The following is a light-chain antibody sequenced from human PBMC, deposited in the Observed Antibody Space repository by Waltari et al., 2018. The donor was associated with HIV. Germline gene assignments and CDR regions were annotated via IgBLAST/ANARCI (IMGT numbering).Light chain of an antibody. J-gene: IGLJ3*02. CDR3: AAWDDSLSGPV. CDR1: GSNIGNNS. V-gene: IGLV1-47*01. CDR2: MNS. Sequence: QSILTQPPSTSGTPGQRVTISCSGSGSNIGNNSVSWYQLLLGPSPKRLISMNSRRPLGVPDRFSGSKSATSASLAIGGLRSEDEADYYCAAWDDSLSGPVFGGGTKLTVL.